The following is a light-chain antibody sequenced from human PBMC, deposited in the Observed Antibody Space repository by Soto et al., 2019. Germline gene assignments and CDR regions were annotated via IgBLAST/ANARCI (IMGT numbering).Light chain of an antibody. Sequence: QSALTQPPSASGSPGQSVTISCTGTSFDVGGYNYVSWYQQHPGRVPKLLIYEVTKRPSGVPDRFSGSKSGNPAYLTVSGLQAEDEADYFCSSYTSSSTHVFGIGTKV. V-gene: IGLV2-8*01. CDR2: EVT. CDR3: SSYTSSSTHV. CDR1: SFDVGGYNY. J-gene: IGLJ1*01.